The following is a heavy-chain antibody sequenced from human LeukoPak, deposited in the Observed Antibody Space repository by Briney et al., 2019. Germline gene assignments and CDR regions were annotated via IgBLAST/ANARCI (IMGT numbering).Heavy chain of an antibody. D-gene: IGHD6-6*01. Sequence: ASVKVSCKASGGTFSSYAISWVRQAPGQGLEWMGGIIPIFGTANYAQKFQGRVTITADESTSTAYMELSSLRSEDTAVYYCARDFEAARLPLGFDPWGQGTLVTVSS. V-gene: IGHV1-69*13. CDR2: IIPIFGTA. J-gene: IGHJ5*02. CDR1: GGTFSSYA. CDR3: ARDFEAARLPLGFDP.